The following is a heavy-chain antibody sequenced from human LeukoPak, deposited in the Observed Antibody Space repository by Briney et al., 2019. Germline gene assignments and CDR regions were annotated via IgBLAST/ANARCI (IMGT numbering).Heavy chain of an antibody. J-gene: IGHJ5*02. Sequence: SETLSLTCTVSGGSISSYFWSWIRQPPGKGLEWIGYIYYSGSTNFNPSLKSRVTISVDTSKNQFSLKLSSVTAADTAVYYCAREGLAMVRGVLPKEAWGWFDPWGQGTLVTVSS. D-gene: IGHD3-10*01. CDR3: AREGLAMVRGVLPKEAWGWFDP. CDR2: IYYSGST. CDR1: GGSISSYF. V-gene: IGHV4-59*01.